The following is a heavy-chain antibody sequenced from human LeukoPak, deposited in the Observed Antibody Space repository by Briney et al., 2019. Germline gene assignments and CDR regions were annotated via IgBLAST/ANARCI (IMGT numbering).Heavy chain of an antibody. D-gene: IGHD3-3*01. CDR1: GYTFTSQY. CDR3: ARDLRSGFLGREYYYYMDV. J-gene: IGHJ6*03. V-gene: IGHV1-46*01. Sequence: ASVKVSCKASGYTFTSQYLHWVRQAPGQGLEWMGIISPSSGDTSYAQKFQGRVTMTRDTSTSIVYMELSSLRSEDTAVYYCARDLRSGFLGREYYYYMDVWGKGTTVTVSS. CDR2: ISPSSGDT.